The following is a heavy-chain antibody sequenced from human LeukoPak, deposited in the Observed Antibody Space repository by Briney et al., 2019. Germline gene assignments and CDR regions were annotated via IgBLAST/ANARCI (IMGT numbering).Heavy chain of an antibody. J-gene: IGHJ2*01. D-gene: IGHD6-25*01. Sequence: SEILSLSCTVSGGSISSYYWSWIRQPAGMGLEWIGRIYTSGGTNYNSSLKSRVTMSVDPSKNQFSLKLSSVTAADTAVYYCARETAAGYWYFDLWGRGTLVTVSS. CDR1: GGSISSYY. CDR3: ARETAAGYWYFDL. V-gene: IGHV4-4*07. CDR2: IYTSGGT.